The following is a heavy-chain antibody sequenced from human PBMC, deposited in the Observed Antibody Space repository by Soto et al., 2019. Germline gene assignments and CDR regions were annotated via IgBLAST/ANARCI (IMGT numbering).Heavy chain of an antibody. CDR1: GGCISSYY. CDR2: IFTSGSS. V-gene: IGHV4-4*07. CDR3: ARGSVNWFDP. Sequence: KSSETLSLTCTVSGGCISSYYWSWIRQPAGKGLEWIGRIFTSGSSNYNPSLKSRVTLSVDTSKNQFSLKLNSVTAADTAVYYCARGSVNWFDPWGQGTLVTVSS. J-gene: IGHJ5*02.